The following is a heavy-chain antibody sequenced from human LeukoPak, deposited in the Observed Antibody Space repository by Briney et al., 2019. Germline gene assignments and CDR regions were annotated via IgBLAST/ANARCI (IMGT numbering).Heavy chain of an antibody. CDR2: ISAYNGNT. D-gene: IGHD1-26*01. CDR3: ARCYGGSPTKPYYYYYYYMDV. J-gene: IGHJ6*03. CDR1: GYTFTSYG. Sequence: ASVKVSCKASGYTFTSYGISWLRQAPGQGLEWMGWISAYNGNTNYAQKLQGRVTMTTDTSTSTAYMELRSLRSDDTAVYYCARCYGGSPTKPYYYYYYYMDVWGKGTTVTVSS. V-gene: IGHV1-18*01.